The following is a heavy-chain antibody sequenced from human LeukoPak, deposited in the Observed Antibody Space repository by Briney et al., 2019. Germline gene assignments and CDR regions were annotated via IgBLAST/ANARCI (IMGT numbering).Heavy chain of an antibody. V-gene: IGHV3-7*03. CDR3: ARRAGAYSHPYDY. D-gene: IGHD4/OR15-4a*01. CDR1: GFTFRTYW. CDR2: IKQDGSEK. J-gene: IGHJ4*02. Sequence: GGSLRLSCAASGFTFRTYWMSWVRQAPGKGLEWVANIKQDGSEKYYVDSVKGRFTISRDNSKNTLYLQMNSLRAEDTAVYYCARRAGAYSHPYDYWGQGTLVTVSS.